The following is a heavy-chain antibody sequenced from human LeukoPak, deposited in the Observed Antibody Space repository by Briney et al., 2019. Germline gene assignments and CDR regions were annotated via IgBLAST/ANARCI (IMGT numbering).Heavy chain of an antibody. CDR3: AKDMGIAAAGTYLDY. CDR2: ISWDGGST. J-gene: IGHJ4*02. Sequence: GGSLRLSCAASGFTFDDYTMHWVRQAPGKGLEWVSLISWDGGSTYYADSVKGRFTISGDNSKNSLYLQMSSLRTEDTALYYCAKDMGIAAAGTYLDYWGQGTLVTVSS. CDR1: GFTFDDYT. V-gene: IGHV3-43*01. D-gene: IGHD6-13*01.